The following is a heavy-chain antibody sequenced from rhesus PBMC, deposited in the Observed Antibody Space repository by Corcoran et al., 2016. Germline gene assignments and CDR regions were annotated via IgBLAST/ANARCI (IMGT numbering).Heavy chain of an antibody. CDR2: VDPEDGEA. D-gene: IGHD2-2*01. CDR1: GYTFPAYY. Sequence: EDQLVQSVAEAKTPAAPVEISCQASGYTFPAYYLTWLRQAPGKGLEWMGSVDPEDGEAIHEQKFQDRVTITADTATDTAYMELSSLRSEDTDVYDCATELLAGDYWGQGVLVTVSS. CDR3: ATELLAGDY. J-gene: IGHJ4*01. V-gene: IGHV1-111*02.